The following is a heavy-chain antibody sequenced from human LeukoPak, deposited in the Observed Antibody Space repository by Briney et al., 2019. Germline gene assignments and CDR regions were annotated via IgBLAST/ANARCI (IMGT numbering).Heavy chain of an antibody. CDR3: TRVLSDSRGWYHFDY. CDR2: IYSRGDT. V-gene: IGHV3-53*01. CDR1: GLTLSNNY. Sequence: GGSLRLSCAASGLTLSNNYMGWVRQAPGKGLEWVSVIYSRGDTYYADYVRGRFTISRDNSKNILSLEMNSLRADDTAIYYCTRVLSDSRGWYHFDYWGQGTLVTVSS. D-gene: IGHD6-19*01. J-gene: IGHJ4*02.